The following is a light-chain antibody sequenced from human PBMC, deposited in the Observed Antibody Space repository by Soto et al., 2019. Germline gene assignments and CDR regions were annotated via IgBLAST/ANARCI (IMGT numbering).Light chain of an antibody. CDR1: HSISSY. J-gene: IGKJ3*01. CDR3: QHRTNWPPFT. V-gene: IGKV3-11*01. CDR2: DAS. Sequence: EIVLTQFPATLSLSPGERATLSCRASHSISSYLAWYQHKPGQSPRLLIYDASNRATGIPARFSGSGSGTDFTLTIGSLEPEDFAVYYCQHRTNWPPFTFCPGTKVDIK.